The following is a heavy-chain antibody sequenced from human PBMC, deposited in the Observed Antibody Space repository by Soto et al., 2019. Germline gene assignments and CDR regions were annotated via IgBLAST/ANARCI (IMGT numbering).Heavy chain of an antibody. Sequence: SETLSLTCTVSGGSIRSTTYYWSWIRQPPGKGLEWIGSSYYSGTTYYNPSLKSRVTVSVDTSKKQFSLKLNSVTAADTAVYYCARHWSSGGNTWFDPWGQGTLVTVSS. CDR1: GGSIRSTTYY. D-gene: IGHD1-7*01. V-gene: IGHV4-39*01. J-gene: IGHJ5*02. CDR2: SYYSGTT. CDR3: ARHWSSGGNTWFDP.